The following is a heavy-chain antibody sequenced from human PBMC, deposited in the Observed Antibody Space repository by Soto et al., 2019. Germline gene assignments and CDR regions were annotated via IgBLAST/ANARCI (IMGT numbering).Heavy chain of an antibody. Sequence: PGESLKISCKGSGYSFTSDWIGWVRQMPGKGLEWMGIIYPGDSDTRYNPSFQGQVTISVDKSISTAYLQWSSLKASDTAMYYCARPRSSSRNYYGMDVWGQGTTVTAP. D-gene: IGHD6-13*01. J-gene: IGHJ6*02. V-gene: IGHV5-51*01. CDR1: GYSFTSDW. CDR3: ARPRSSSRNYYGMDV. CDR2: IYPGDSDT.